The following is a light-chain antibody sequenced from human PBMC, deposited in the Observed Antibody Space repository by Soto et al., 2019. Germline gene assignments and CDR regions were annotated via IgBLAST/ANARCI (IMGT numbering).Light chain of an antibody. CDR2: KAS. J-gene: IGKJ1*01. CDR3: QQDHSNSSS. Sequence: DIQMTQSPSTLAASVGDRVTSTCRASQSISTWLAWYQQKPGKAPRLLIYKASSVQSGVPSRFSCSESGTEFTLTIRSLLADDFATYYCQQDHSNSSSFGQGTKVEIK. CDR1: QSISTW. V-gene: IGKV1-5*03.